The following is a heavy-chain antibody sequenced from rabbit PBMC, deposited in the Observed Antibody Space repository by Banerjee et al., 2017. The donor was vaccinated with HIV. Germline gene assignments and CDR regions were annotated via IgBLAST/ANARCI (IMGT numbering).Heavy chain of an antibody. V-gene: IGHV1S7*01. CDR3: VRETETYDGYAGYGYYFNL. CDR2: IDPVFGST. Sequence: QLLESGGGLVHPGGSLKLSRKASGLDISSYSMHSVRPAPEKGLEWIGYIDPVFGSTYYANWVNGRFTISSHNAQNTLYLQLNSLTAADTATYFCVRETETYDGYAGYGYYFNLWGQGTLVTDS. J-gene: IGHJ4*01. D-gene: IGHD7-1*01. CDR1: GLDISSYS.